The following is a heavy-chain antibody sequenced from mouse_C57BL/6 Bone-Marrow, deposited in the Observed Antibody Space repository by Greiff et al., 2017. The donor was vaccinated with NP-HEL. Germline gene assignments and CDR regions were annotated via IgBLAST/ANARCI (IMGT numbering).Heavy chain of an antibody. CDR1: GFTFTTYA. CDR2: IRSKSSNYAT. V-gene: IGHV10-3*01. CDR3: VRDYYGSSYGWYFEV. Sequence: EVQGVESGGGLVQPKGSLKLSCAASGFTFTTYAMHWVRQAPGKGLEWVARIRSKSSNYATYYAVSVKDRFTISRDDSQSMLYLQMNNLKTEDTAMYYCVRDYYGSSYGWYFEVWGTGTTVTVSS. J-gene: IGHJ1*03. D-gene: IGHD1-1*01.